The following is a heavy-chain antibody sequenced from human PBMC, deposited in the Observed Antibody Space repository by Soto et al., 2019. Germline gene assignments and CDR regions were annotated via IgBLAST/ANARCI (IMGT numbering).Heavy chain of an antibody. J-gene: IGHJ4*02. D-gene: IGHD1-26*01. CDR1: GGSMNYYY. Sequence: QVLLQESGPGLVQPSETLSLTCTVSGGSMNYYYWSWIRQSPGKGLEWIGYVYYSGTTYYNPSLQIRVTISISTAKNQFALKLRSVTAADAAIYCSARAGRSWLYFFESWGREPLVPVSS. V-gene: IGHV4-59*01. CDR2: VYYSGTT. CDR3: ARAGRSWLYFFES.